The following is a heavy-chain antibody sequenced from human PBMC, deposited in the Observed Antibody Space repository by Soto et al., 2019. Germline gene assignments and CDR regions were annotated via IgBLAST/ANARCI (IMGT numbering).Heavy chain of an antibody. CDR3: AGGSSSSRRSDP. V-gene: IGHV1-69*13. CDR2: IIPIFGAA. CDR1: GGTFSSYA. J-gene: IGHJ5*02. Sequence: SVKVSCKASGGTFSSYAINWVRQAPGQGLEWMGGIIPIFGAANYAQKFQGRVTISADESTNTAYMELSRLRSEDTAVYYCAGGSSSSRRSDPWGQGTLVTVSS. D-gene: IGHD6-6*01.